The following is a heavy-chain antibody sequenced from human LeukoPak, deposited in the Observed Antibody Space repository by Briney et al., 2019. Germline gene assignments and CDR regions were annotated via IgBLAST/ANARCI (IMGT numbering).Heavy chain of an antibody. Sequence: ASVKVSCKASGYTFTSYGISWVRQAPGQGLEWMGGIIPIFGTANYAQKFQGRVTITTDESTSTAYMELSSLRSEDTAVYYCAREGVAGTGLDYWGQGTLVTVSS. V-gene: IGHV1-69*05. J-gene: IGHJ4*02. CDR3: AREGVAGTGLDY. D-gene: IGHD6-13*01. CDR2: IIPIFGTA. CDR1: GYTFTSYG.